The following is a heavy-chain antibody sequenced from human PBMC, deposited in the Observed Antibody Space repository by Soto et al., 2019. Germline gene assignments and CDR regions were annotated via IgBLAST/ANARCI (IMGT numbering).Heavy chain of an antibody. CDR1: GGSISSGGYY. J-gene: IGHJ3*02. V-gene: IGHV4-31*03. Sequence: SETLSLTCTVSGGSISSGGYYWSWIRQHPGKGLEWIGYIYYSGSTYYNPSLQSRVTISVDTSKNQFSLKLSSVTAADTAVYYCARDVATVVTPDAFDIWGQGTMVTVSS. D-gene: IGHD4-17*01. CDR2: IYYSGST. CDR3: ARDVATVVTPDAFDI.